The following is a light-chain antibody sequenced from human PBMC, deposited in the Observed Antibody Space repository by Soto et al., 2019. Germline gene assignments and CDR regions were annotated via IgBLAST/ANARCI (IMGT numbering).Light chain of an antibody. J-gene: IGKJ1*01. CDR3: QQYVASPRT. CDR1: QSVNDNY. CDR2: GAS. V-gene: IGKV3-20*01. Sequence: EIVLTQSPGTLSLSPRERATLSCRASQSVNDNYLAWYQHKPGQAPRLLIYGASSRAPGIPDRFSGSGSGTDFTLTISRLEPEDFAIHSCQQYVASPRTFGQGTQAEVK.